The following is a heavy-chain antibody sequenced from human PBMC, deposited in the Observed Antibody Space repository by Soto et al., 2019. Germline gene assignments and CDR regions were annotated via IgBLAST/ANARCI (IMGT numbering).Heavy chain of an antibody. CDR3: ARGTAGRVAFDI. V-gene: IGHV4-31*03. J-gene: IGHJ3*02. Sequence: SETLSLTCTVSGGAISSGVYYWSWIRQHPGKGLEWIGYIYYSGSTYYNPSLKSRVTISVDTSKKQFSLKLSSVTAADTAVYYCARGTAGRVAFDIWGQATMVTV. CDR1: GGAISSGVYY. CDR2: IYYSGST. D-gene: IGHD6-13*01.